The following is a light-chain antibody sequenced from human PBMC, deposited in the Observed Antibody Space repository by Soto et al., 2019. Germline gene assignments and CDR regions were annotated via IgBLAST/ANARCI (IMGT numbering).Light chain of an antibody. CDR1: QSISIN. J-gene: IGKJ1*01. Sequence: EIVMTQSPATLSVSPGERATLSCRASQSISINLAWYQQKPGQAPRLLIFGASTRATGIPARFSGSGSGPEFTLTISSLQSEDFAVYYCQQYNTWPSWTFGQGTKVDIK. V-gene: IGKV3-15*01. CDR2: GAS. CDR3: QQYNTWPSWT.